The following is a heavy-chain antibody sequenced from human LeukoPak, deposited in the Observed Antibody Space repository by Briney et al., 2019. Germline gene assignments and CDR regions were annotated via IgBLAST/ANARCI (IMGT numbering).Heavy chain of an antibody. CDR1: GFSFTTSD. V-gene: IGHV3-23*01. Sequence: GGSLRLSCAASGFSFTTSDMSWVRQAPGRGLEWVSTIRACVGTNYYADSVKGLFSISRDNSKNTLVLQMSSLRGEDMAVYCCAKLTGFCSGNDCYSVCDDWGQGTLVTVSS. D-gene: IGHD2-15*01. CDR3: AKLTGFCSGNDCYSVCDD. CDR2: IRACVGTN. J-gene: IGHJ4*02.